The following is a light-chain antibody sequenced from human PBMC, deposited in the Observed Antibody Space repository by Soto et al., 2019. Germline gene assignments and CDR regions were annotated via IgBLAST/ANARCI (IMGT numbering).Light chain of an antibody. CDR2: SAS. CDR3: QKYNSVPVT. J-gene: IGKJ5*01. Sequence: DIQMTQSPSSLSASVGDRVTITCRASQDISNFLAWYQQKAGTVPKLLIYSASTLQSGVPYRFSGSGSGTDFTLTISNLHPEDVATYYCQKYNSVPVTFGQGTRLEIK. V-gene: IGKV1-27*01. CDR1: QDISNF.